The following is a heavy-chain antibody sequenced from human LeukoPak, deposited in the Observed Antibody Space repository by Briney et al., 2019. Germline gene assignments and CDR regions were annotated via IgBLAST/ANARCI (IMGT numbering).Heavy chain of an antibody. J-gene: IGHJ4*02. CDR2: INDSGGNT. CDR1: GFPFSSYA. V-gene: IGHV3-23*01. CDR3: AKTSAAIRVGYFDY. Sequence: GALSLSCAASGFPFSSYAMSWVRQAPGKGLEGVSLINDSGGNTYYADSVKGRFTISRDNSKNTLFLQMSSLRAEDTAVYYCAKTSAAIRVGYFDYWGQGTLVTVSS. D-gene: IGHD2-15*01.